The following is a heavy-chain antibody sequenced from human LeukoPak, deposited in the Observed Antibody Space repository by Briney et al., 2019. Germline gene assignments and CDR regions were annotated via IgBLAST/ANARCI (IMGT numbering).Heavy chain of an antibody. CDR2: IYYSGST. D-gene: IGHD4-23*01. CDR1: GGSISSSSYY. J-gene: IGHJ4*02. CDR3: ARGSRGDLRRWYYFDY. Sequence: LETLSLTCTVSGGSISSSSYYWGWIRQPPGKGLEWIGSIYYSGSTYYNPSLKSRVTISVDTSKNQFSLKLSSVTAADTAVYYCARGSRGDLRRWYYFDYWGQGTLVTVSS. V-gene: IGHV4-39*01.